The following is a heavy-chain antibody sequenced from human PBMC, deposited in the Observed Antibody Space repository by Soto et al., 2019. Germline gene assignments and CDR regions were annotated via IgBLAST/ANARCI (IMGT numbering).Heavy chain of an antibody. CDR3: AESALTFGGVIANGFDY. D-gene: IGHD3-16*02. V-gene: IGHV3-23*01. Sequence: GGSLRLSCAASGFTFSSYAMSWVRQAPGKGLEWVSATNGSGGSTYYADSVKGRFTISRDNSKNTLYLPMNSLRAEDTAVYFCAESALTFGGVIANGFDYWGQGTLVTVSS. CDR1: GFTFSSYA. CDR2: TNGSGGST. J-gene: IGHJ4*02.